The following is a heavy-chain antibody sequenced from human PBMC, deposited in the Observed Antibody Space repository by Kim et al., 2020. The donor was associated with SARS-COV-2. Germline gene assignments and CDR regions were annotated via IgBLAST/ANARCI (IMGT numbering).Heavy chain of an antibody. D-gene: IGHD3-22*01. Sequence: SETLSLTCAVSGGSISSSNWWSWVRQPPGKGLEWIGEIYHSGSTNYNPSLKSRVTISVDKSKNQFSLKLSSVTAADTAVYYCGRVRYYDSSGDQPDYWGQGTLVTVSS. J-gene: IGHJ4*02. CDR1: GGSISSSNW. CDR2: IYHSGST. V-gene: IGHV4-4*02. CDR3: GRVRYYDSSGDQPDY.